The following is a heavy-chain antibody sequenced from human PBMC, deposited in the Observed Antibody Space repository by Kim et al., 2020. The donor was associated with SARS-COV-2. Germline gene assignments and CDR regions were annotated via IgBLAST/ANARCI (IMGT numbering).Heavy chain of an antibody. D-gene: IGHD3-3*01. Sequence: ASVKVSCKASGYTFTSYAMNWVRQAPGQGLEWMGWINTNTGNPTYAQGFTGRFVFSLDTSVNTAYLQISSLKAEDTAVYYCASVYYDFWSGYSRMDVWGKGTTVTVSS. J-gene: IGHJ6*04. CDR1: GYTFTSYA. V-gene: IGHV7-4-1*02. CDR2: INTNTGNP. CDR3: ASVYYDFWSGYSRMDV.